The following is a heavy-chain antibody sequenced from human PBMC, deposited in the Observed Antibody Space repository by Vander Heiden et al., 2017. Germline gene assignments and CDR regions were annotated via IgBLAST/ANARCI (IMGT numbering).Heavy chain of an antibody. D-gene: IGHD3-10*01. CDR2: IYSDGST. J-gene: IGHJ4*02. Sequence: EVQLVEFGGGLIQPGGSLRPSCAASGFAVSSNYMSWGRQAPGKGLEWVSVIYSDGSTYYADSVKGRFTISRDNSKNTLYFQMNSLRAEDTAVYYCARVRYGSGKGEIDYWGQGTLVTVSS. V-gene: IGHV3-53*01. CDR1: GFAVSSNY. CDR3: ARVRYGSGKGEIDY.